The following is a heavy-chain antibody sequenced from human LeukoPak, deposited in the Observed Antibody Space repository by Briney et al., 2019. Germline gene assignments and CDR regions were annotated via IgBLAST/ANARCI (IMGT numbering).Heavy chain of an antibody. CDR3: ATRGHIVVMAKPVVDP. V-gene: IGHV3-23*01. J-gene: IGHJ5*02. D-gene: IGHD2-8*01. CDR1: GFTVSSNY. Sequence: GGSLRLSCAASGFTVSSNYISWVRQAPGQGLEWVSGISLSGTDTYYTDSVRGRFIISRDNSKNTLYLQMNSLRAEDTAVYYCATRGHIVVMAKPVVDPWGQGTLVTVSS. CDR2: ISLSGTDT.